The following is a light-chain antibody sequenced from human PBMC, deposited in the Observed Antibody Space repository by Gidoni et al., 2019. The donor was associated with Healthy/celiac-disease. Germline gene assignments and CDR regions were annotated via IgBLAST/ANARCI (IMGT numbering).Light chain of an antibody. V-gene: IGLV2-14*01. J-gene: IGLJ2*01. CDR1: SSDVGGYNY. CDR2: EVS. Sequence: QSALTQPASVSGSPGQSITISCTGTSSDVGGYNYVSWYQQHPGKAPKLMIYEVSKRPSGVSNRFSGSKSGNTASLTISGLQAEDEADYYCSSYTSSSTLVFGGGNKLTVL. CDR3: SSYTSSSTLV.